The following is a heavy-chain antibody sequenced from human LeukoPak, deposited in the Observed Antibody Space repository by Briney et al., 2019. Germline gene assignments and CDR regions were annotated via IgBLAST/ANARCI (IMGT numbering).Heavy chain of an antibody. D-gene: IGHD3-16*01. V-gene: IGHV4-38-2*01. Sequence: KPSETLSLTCAVSGYSISTAYYWGWIRQTPGKGLEWIGRIYHRGGTTSYNPSHESRVSISGDTYKNQFTLRLASVTAADTAVYYCARYDSRGSGCTLFDSWGQGILVTISS. CDR2: IYHRGGTT. J-gene: IGHJ5*01. CDR1: GYSISTAYY. CDR3: ARYDSRGSGCTLFDS.